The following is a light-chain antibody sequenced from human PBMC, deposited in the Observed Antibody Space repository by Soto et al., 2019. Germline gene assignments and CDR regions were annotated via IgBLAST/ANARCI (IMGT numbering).Light chain of an antibody. V-gene: IGKV3-20*01. CDR1: QSVSSSY. J-gene: IGKJ5*01. Sequence: EIVLTQSPGTLSLSPGERVTLSCRASQSVSSSYLAWYQQKPGQAPRLLIYGASSRATGIPDRFSGSGSGTDFTLTINRLEPEDFAVYYCQQYGSSITFGQGTRLEIK. CDR3: QQYGSSIT. CDR2: GAS.